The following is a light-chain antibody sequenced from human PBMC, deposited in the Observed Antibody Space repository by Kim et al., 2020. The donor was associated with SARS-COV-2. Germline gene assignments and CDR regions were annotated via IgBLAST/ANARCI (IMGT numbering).Light chain of an antibody. V-gene: IGLV3-19*01. CDR3: NSRDSSGTHYV. J-gene: IGLJ1*01. CDR1: SLRTYY. CDR2: GKN. Sequence: SSELTQDPAVSVAVGQTVKITCQGDSLRTYYASWYQLKPGQAPVLVIYGKNNRPSGIPDRFSGSSSGNTASLTITGAQAEDEADYYCNSRDSSGTHYVFG.